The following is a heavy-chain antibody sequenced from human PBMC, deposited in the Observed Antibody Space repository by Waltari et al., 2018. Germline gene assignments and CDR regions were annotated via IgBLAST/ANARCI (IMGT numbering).Heavy chain of an antibody. D-gene: IGHD3-16*01. CDR2: MGGNGEYR. J-gene: IGHJ1*01. CDR3: VKYGFGGVLSH. CDR1: GFSFSNNA. Sequence: EVQLKESGGKVIQPGGSLRLSCEASGFSFSNNAMSWVRQAPGKGWEWVSVMGGNGEYRSYADSVRGRFTISRDNSKNTLYLQMDSLRADDTAVYFCVKYGFGGVLSHWGQGTLVIVSS. V-gene: IGHV3-23*01.